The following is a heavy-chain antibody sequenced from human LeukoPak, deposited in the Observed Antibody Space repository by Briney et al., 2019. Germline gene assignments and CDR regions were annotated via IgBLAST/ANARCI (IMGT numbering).Heavy chain of an antibody. CDR1: AGSMSSNY. CDR2: IHTSGTT. Sequence: SQTLSPTCTVYAGSMSSNYWGFIRHSAGTGLEWLGLIHTSGTTWYNPTLKSRVTLSVDASKNQFSLGLTSVTAAYTAVYYCARGDYYAGGGRNWFDPGGQGTLVTVSS. CDR3: ARGDYYAGGGRNWFDP. V-gene: IGHV4-59*10. D-gene: IGHD3-16*01. J-gene: IGHJ5*02.